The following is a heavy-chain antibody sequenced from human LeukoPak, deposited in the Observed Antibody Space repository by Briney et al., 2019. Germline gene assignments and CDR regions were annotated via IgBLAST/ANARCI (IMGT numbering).Heavy chain of an antibody. CDR3: AGFGYGGKVDY. D-gene: IGHD4-23*01. CDR2: ISSSGATV. CDR1: GFTFTTYT. Sequence: GGSLRLSCAASGFTFTTYTMNWVRQAPGKGLEWVSFISSSGATVYYADSVKGRFTISRDNAKNSLFLQMNSLRAEDTALYYCAGFGYGGKVDYWGQGTLVTVSS. J-gene: IGHJ4*02. V-gene: IGHV3-48*04.